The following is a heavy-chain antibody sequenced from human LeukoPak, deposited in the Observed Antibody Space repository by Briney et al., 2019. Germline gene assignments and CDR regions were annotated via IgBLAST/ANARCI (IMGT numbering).Heavy chain of an antibody. CDR1: GFTVSSNH. J-gene: IGHJ4*02. V-gene: IGHV3-53*01. D-gene: IGHD6-19*01. Sequence: GGSLRLSCAASGFTVSSNHMTWVRQAPGKGLEWVSVIYSGGTTFYADSVKGRFTLSRDNSKNTLYLQMNSLRAEDTAVYYCARGSSTVSAGYYWGQGTLVTVSS. CDR2: IYSGGTT. CDR3: ARGSSTVSAGYY.